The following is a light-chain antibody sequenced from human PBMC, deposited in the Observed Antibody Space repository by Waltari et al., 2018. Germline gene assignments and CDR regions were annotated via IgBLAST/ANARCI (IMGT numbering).Light chain of an antibody. Sequence: QSVLTQPPSASGTPGQRVTISCSGSRSNIGSNAVNWYQQVPGTAPKLLIYTNDQRSLGVPDRFSCSKSGNSASLAISGLQSEDEAGYYCAAWDDSLSGFVFGTGTKVTVL. CDR2: TND. CDR3: AAWDDSLSGFV. CDR1: RSNIGSNA. J-gene: IGLJ1*01. V-gene: IGLV1-44*01.